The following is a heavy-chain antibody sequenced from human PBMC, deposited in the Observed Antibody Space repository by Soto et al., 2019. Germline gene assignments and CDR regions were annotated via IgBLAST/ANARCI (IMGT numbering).Heavy chain of an antibody. CDR1: GYVFASNW. D-gene: IGHD3-16*01. J-gene: IGHJ4*02. Sequence: GESLKISCQASGYVFASNWIGWVRQMSGKGLELMGIIYPGDSETRYGPSFQGRVTISADRSLNTVYLQWTSLKVSDTSMYYCARLLDSGGEPHYFDSWGQGTMVTVSS. CDR3: ARLLDSGGEPHYFDS. CDR2: IYPGDSET. V-gene: IGHV5-51*01.